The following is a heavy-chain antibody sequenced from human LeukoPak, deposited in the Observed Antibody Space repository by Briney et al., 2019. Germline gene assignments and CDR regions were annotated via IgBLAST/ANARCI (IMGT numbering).Heavy chain of an antibody. D-gene: IGHD3-10*01. CDR1: GFTFSSYW. J-gene: IGHJ4*02. CDR2: INSDGSST. V-gene: IGHV3-74*01. Sequence: GGSLRLSCAASGFTFSSYWMHWVRQAPGKGLVWVSRINSDGSSTSYADSVRGRFTISRDNAKNTLYLQMNSLRAEDTAVYYCARDPRYYGSGSAHHFDYWGQGTLVTVSS. CDR3: ARDPRYYGSGSAHHFDY.